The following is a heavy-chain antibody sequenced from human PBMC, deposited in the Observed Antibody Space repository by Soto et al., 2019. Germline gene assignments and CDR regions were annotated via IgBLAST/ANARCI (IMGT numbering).Heavy chain of an antibody. D-gene: IGHD6-13*01. J-gene: IGHJ4*02. CDR3: AKEGYTSSWYLFDY. V-gene: IGHV3-23*01. CDR2: ISGSGGRT. CDR1: GFTFSNYA. Sequence: GGSLRLSCAASGFTFSNYAMNWVRQAPGKGLEWVSAISGSGGRTYYADSVKGRFTMSRVNSKNTLFLQMNSLRSEDTAVYYCAKEGYTSSWYLFDYWGQGTMVTVSS.